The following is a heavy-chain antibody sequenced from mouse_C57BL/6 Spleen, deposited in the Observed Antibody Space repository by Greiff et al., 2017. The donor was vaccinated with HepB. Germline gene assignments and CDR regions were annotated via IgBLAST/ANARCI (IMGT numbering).Heavy chain of an antibody. J-gene: IGHJ3*01. CDR3: ARNGGYDYDGGAWFAY. D-gene: IGHD2-4*01. Sequence: QVQLKESGPGLVQPSQSLSITCTVSGFSLTSYGVHWVRQSPGKGLEWLGVIWSGGSTDYNAAFISRLSISKDNSKSQVFFKMNSLQADDTAIYYCARNGGYDYDGGAWFAYWGQGTLVTVSA. V-gene: IGHV2-2*01. CDR2: IWSGGST. CDR1: GFSLTSYG.